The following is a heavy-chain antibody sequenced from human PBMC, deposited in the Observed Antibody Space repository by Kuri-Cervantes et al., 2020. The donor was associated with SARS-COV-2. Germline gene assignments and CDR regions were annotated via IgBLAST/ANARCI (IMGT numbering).Heavy chain of an antibody. CDR2: IIPVFTTP. CDR3: ATYGGKPLTSV. D-gene: IGHD4-23*01. Sequence: SVKVSCKASGGTFNNYAISWVRQAPGQGLEWMGGIIPVFTTPTYAQKFHGRVTLSADESTSTVYMELSSLTSEDTAVYCCATYGGKPLTSVWGQGTLVTVSS. CDR1: GGTFNNYA. V-gene: IGHV1-69*13. J-gene: IGHJ4*02.